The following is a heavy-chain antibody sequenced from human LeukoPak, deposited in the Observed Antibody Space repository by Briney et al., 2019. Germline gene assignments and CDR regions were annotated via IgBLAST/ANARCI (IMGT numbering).Heavy chain of an antibody. CDR2: INAGNGNT. CDR3: ARDISGYLVSVWDAFDI. J-gene: IGHJ3*02. V-gene: IGHV1-3*01. D-gene: IGHD3-22*01. Sequence: ASVKVSCKASGYTFTSYAMHWVRQAPGQRLEWMGWINAGNGNTKYSQKFQGRVTITRDTSASTAYMELSSLRSEDTAVYYCARDISGYLVSVWDAFDIWGQGTMVTVSS. CDR1: GYTFTSYA.